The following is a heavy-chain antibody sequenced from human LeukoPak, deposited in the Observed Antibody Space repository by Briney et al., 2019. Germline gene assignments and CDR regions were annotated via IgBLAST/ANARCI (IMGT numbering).Heavy chain of an antibody. V-gene: IGHV3-7*01. CDR3: ARDGGTDWYDP. CDR2: IKQDGSER. Sequence: GGSLRLSCGASGFTISRYWMSRVRQAPGKGLEWVANIKQDGSERTYVDSVKGRFTISRDNAKNSLYLQMNSLRVEDTAMYYCARDGGTDWYDPWGQGTLVTVSS. CDR1: GFTISRYW. D-gene: IGHD1-1*01. J-gene: IGHJ5*02.